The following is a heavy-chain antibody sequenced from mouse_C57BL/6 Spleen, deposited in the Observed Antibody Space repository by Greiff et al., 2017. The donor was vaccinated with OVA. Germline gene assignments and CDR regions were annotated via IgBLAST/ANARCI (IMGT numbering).Heavy chain of an antibody. CDR1: GYTFTSYW. Sequence: VKLQQPGAELVRPGTSVKLSCKASGYTFTSYWMHWVKQRPGQGLEWIGVIDPSDSYTNYNQKFKGKATLTVDTSSSTAYMQLSSLTSEDSAVYYCARPYGNYDYFDYWGQGTTLTVSS. D-gene: IGHD2-1*01. CDR3: ARPYGNYDYFDY. V-gene: IGHV1-59*01. CDR2: IDPSDSYT. J-gene: IGHJ2*01.